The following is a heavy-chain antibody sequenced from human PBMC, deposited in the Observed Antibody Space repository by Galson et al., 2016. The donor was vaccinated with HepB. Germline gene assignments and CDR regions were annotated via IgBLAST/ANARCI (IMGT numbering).Heavy chain of an antibody. Sequence: SLRLSCAASGFTFSSYWMHWVRQVPGKGLAWVSRIIGDGSSTTYAGSVGGRFTVSRDNAKNTLSLQMNDLRAEDSALYYCARATEGAFDYWGQGVLVTVFS. J-gene: IGHJ4*02. CDR2: IIGDGSST. CDR1: GFTFSSYW. V-gene: IGHV3-74*03. CDR3: ARATEGAFDY. D-gene: IGHD1-26*01.